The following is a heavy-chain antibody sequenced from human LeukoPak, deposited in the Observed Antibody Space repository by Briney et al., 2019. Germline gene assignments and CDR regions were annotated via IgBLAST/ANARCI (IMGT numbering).Heavy chain of an antibody. J-gene: IGHJ4*02. CDR1: GFTFSSYG. CDR2: IWYDGSDK. CDR3: ARGGGTHCSSTSCSIDY. V-gene: IGHV3-33*01. D-gene: IGHD2-2*01. Sequence: GSLILSCAASGFTFSSYGMHWVRQAPGKGLEWVAVIWYDGSDKYYADSVKGRFTTSRDNSKNTLYLQMNSLRAEDTAVYYCARGGGTHCSSTSCSIDYWGQGTLVIVSS.